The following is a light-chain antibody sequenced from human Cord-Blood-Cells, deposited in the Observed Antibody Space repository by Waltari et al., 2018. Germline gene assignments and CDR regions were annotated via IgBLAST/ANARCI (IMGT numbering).Light chain of an antibody. J-gene: IGKJ3*01. CDR2: WAS. Sequence: DIVMTKSPDSLAVSLGERATINCKSSQSVLYSSNNKNYLAGYQQKPGQPPKLLIYWASTRESGVPDRFSGSGSGTDFTLTISSLQAEDVAVYYCQQYYSTPFTFGPGTKVDIK. V-gene: IGKV4-1*01. CDR1: QSVLYSSNNKNY. CDR3: QQYYSTPFT.